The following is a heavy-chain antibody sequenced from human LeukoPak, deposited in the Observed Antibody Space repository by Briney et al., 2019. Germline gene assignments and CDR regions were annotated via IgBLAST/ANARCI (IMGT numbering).Heavy chain of an antibody. CDR2: VNPNDGTT. Sequence: GASVKVSCKASGYTFGTYYLHWVRKAPGQGLQWMGIVNPNDGTTHYAQKFQGRVTMTRDMSTTTVYMELSSPRFDDTAVYYCARDRRDFSNFYYFDYWGQGTLVTVSS. CDR3: ARDRRDFSNFYYFDY. J-gene: IGHJ4*02. D-gene: IGHD5-24*01. CDR1: GYTFGTYY. V-gene: IGHV1-46*01.